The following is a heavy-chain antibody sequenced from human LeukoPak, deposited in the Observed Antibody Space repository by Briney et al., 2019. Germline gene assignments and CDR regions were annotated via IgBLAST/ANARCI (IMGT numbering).Heavy chain of an antibody. V-gene: IGHV4-39*01. D-gene: IGHD6-19*01. CDR3: ARQKGGVAGLKYYFDF. J-gene: IGHJ4*02. CDR1: GGSISSSSYY. CDR2: IYYTGST. Sequence: PSETLSLTCTVSGGSISSSSYYWGWIRQPPGKGLEWIGSIYYTGSTYYKPSLKSRVTISVHTSKNHFSLKLSSVTAADTAVYYCARQKGGVAGLKYYFDFWGQGTLVTVSS.